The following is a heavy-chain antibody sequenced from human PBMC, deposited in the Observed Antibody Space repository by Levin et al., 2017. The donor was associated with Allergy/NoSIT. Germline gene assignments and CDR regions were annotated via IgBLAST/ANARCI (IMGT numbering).Heavy chain of an antibody. D-gene: IGHD4-23*01. CDR3: TTADPNGGNYYWYGLDV. CDR1: GITLSNVW. J-gene: IGHJ6*02. V-gene: IGHV3-15*01. CDR2: IKSESDGGTK. Sequence: PSETLSLTCAASGITLSNVWMSWVRQAPGKGLEWVGHIKSESDGGTKDYAAPVKGRFSISRHDPKNTVYLHMRSLRSVDTAVYYCTTADPNGGNYYWYGLDVWAQGTAVTVSS.